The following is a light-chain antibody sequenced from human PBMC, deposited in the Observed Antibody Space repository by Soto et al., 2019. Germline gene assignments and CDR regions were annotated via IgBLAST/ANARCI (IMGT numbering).Light chain of an antibody. CDR3: MHPTRCTPII. CDR2: KVS. Sequence: DVVLTQSPLSLHVTLGQPASISCRSSQSLVDSYGNTYLNWFQQRPGQSPRRLIYKVSNLYSGVHDSFGGSGSGTDFTLTIIRVGAEDVGVYYCMHPTRCTPIIFGEGKRLEIK. CDR1: QSLVDSYGNTY. V-gene: IGKV2-30*01. J-gene: IGKJ5*01.